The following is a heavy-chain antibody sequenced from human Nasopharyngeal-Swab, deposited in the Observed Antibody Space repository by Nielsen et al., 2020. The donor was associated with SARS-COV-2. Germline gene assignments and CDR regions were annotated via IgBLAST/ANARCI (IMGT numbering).Heavy chain of an antibody. V-gene: IGHV3-11*04. CDR3: ARYGGIQILTGYFDS. J-gene: IGHJ4*02. D-gene: IGHD3-9*01. Sequence: GVTLRRSCAASVFTFSDDDMSWIRQAPGKGLEWVSYMSSSGSTIYDADSVKGRFSISRDNAKNSLYLQMNSLRAEDTAVYYCARYGGIQILTGYFDSWGPGTLVTASS. CDR2: MSSSGSTI. CDR1: VFTFSDDD.